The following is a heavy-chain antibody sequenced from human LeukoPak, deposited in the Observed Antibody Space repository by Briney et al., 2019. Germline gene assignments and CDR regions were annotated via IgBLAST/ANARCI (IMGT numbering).Heavy chain of an antibody. CDR1: GGTFSSYA. CDR3: ASPGGSYGGPIFDY. D-gene: IGHD4-23*01. V-gene: IGHV1-69*04. Sequence: ASVKVSCKASGGTFSSYAISWMRQAPGQGLEWMGRIIPILGIANYAQKFQGRVTITADKSTSTAYMELSSLRSEDTAVYYCASPGGSYGGPIFDYWGQGTLVTVSS. J-gene: IGHJ4*02. CDR2: IIPILGIA.